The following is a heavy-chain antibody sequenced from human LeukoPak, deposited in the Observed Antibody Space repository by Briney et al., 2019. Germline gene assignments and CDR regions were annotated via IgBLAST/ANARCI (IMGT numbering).Heavy chain of an antibody. Sequence: SETLSLMCSVYGGSFSDYFWSWIRQPPGKGLEWIGEIDDGGNTNYNPSLMSRVIVAMEKSKKQFSLVKRSVTAADTAVYYCARFSRITWGDWGDAFDVWGQGATVIVSS. D-gene: IGHD2-21*02. J-gene: IGHJ3*01. V-gene: IGHV4-34*01. CDR2: IDDGGNT. CDR1: GGSFSDYF. CDR3: ARFSRITWGDWGDAFDV.